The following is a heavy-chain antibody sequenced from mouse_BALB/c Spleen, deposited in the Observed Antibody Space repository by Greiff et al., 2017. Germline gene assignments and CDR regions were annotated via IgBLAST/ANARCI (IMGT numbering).Heavy chain of an antibody. CDR1: GFTFSSYT. Sequence: VQLKESGGGLVKPGGSLKLSCAASGFTFSSYTMSWVRQTPEKRLEWVATISSGGGNTYYPDSVKGRFTISRDNAKNNLYLQMSSLRSEDTALYYCARYGYDLPYLDYWGQGTTLTVSS. D-gene: IGHD2-2*01. J-gene: IGHJ2*01. V-gene: IGHV5-9*03. CDR2: ISSGGGNT. CDR3: ARYGYDLPYLDY.